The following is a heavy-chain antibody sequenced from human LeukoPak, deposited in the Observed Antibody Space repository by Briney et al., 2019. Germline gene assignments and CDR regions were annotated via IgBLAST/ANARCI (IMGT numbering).Heavy chain of an antibody. Sequence: GESLQISCKGSGCGFTTYWIAWGRQMPGKGLEGMGIVYPGDSDTRYSPSFQGQVTISADKSISTAYLQWSSLKASDTAMYYCARLSSGGYSSNWFDPWGQGTLVTVSS. J-gene: IGHJ5*02. V-gene: IGHV5-51*01. CDR2: VYPGDSDT. CDR1: GCGFTTYW. CDR3: ARLSSGGYSSNWFDP. D-gene: IGHD3-22*01.